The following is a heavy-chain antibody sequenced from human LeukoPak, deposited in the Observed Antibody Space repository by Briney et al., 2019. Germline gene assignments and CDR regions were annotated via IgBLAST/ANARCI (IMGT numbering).Heavy chain of an antibody. CDR3: AREGYDFWSGYRDV. V-gene: IGHV4-4*07. Sequence: SETLSLACTVSGGSISNYYWGWIRQPAGKGLEWIGRIYTSGSTNYNPSLKSRVTISVDTSKNQFSLKLSSVTAADTAVYYCAREGYDFWSGYRDVWGKGTTVTVSS. D-gene: IGHD3-3*01. CDR2: IYTSGST. CDR1: GGSISNYY. J-gene: IGHJ6*04.